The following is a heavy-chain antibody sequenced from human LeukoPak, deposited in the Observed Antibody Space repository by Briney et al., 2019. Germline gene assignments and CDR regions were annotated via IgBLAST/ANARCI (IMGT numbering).Heavy chain of an antibody. CDR2: IWYGEST. Sequence: PSETLSLTCPVSGDSLISYNHYWGWTRQPPGKGLECLRSIWYGESTHVSPSLKSRVTISADTSKSKCSLRVSSATAADTAVYYYARVMYSNGWNRYYFDYWGQGTLVTVSS. CDR3: ARVMYSNGWNRYYFDY. J-gene: IGHJ4*02. V-gene: IGHV4-39*01. CDR1: GDSLISYNHY. D-gene: IGHD6-19*01.